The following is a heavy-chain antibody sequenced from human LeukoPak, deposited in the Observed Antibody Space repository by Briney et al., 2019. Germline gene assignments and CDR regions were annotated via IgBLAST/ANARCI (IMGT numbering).Heavy chain of an antibody. CDR1: GYTFTSYY. J-gene: IGHJ5*02. D-gene: IGHD3-10*01. Sequence: GASVKVSCKASGYTFTSYYMHWVRQAPGQGLEWMGIINPSGGSTSYAQKFQGRVTMTRDTSTSTVYMELSSLRSEDTAVYYCARRRSSGPLPYNWFDPWGQGTLVTVSS. CDR2: INPSGGST. V-gene: IGHV1-46*01. CDR3: ARRRSSGPLPYNWFDP.